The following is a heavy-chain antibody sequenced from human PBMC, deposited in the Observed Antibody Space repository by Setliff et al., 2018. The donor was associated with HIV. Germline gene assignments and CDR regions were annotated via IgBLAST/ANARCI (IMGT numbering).Heavy chain of an antibody. CDR1: GSSISSNYY. Sequence: SETLSLTCTVSGSSISSNYYWAWIRQAPGKGLEWIGCIDASANSYYIPYLKSRATISIDTSKKQLSLKLRSVTAADTAVYYCARIGSGWSVGWFDPWGQGTLVTVSS. D-gene: IGHD6-13*01. CDR3: ARIGSGWSVGWFDP. CDR2: IDASANS. V-gene: IGHV4-38-2*02. J-gene: IGHJ5*02.